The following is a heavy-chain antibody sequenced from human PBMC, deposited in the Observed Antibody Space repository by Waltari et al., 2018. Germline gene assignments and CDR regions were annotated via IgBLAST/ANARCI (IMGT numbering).Heavy chain of an antibody. J-gene: IGHJ3*02. CDR3: ARVSGGVVVVAATIAFDI. D-gene: IGHD2-15*01. Sequence: QVQLVQSGAEVKKPGSSVKVACKASGGTFSSYAISWVRQATGQGLEWMGGIIPIFGTANYAQKFQGRVTITADKSTSTAYMELSSLRSEDTAVYYCARVSGGVVVVAATIAFDIWGQGTMVTVSS. V-gene: IGHV1-69*14. CDR2: IIPIFGTA. CDR1: GGTFSSYA.